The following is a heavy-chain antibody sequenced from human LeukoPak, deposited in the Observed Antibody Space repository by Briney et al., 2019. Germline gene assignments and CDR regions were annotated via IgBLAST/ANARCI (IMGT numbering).Heavy chain of an antibody. Sequence: GRSLRLSCAASGFTFSRYGMHWVRQAPGKGLEWVAVISYDGSNKYYADSVKGRFTISRDNTKNTLDLQMNSLRADDAAVYYCSRAVRTHPPADYWGQGTLVTVSS. D-gene: IGHD3-10*01. CDR2: ISYDGSNK. J-gene: IGHJ4*02. CDR3: SRAVRTHPPADY. V-gene: IGHV3-30*03. CDR1: GFTFSRYG.